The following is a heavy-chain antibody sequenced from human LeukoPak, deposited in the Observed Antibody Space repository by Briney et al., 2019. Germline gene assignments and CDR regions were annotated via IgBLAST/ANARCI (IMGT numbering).Heavy chain of an antibody. V-gene: IGHV3-30*18. CDR3: AKASSGSYYFDY. CDR1: GFTFSSYG. D-gene: IGHD1-26*01. CDR2: ISYDGSNK. J-gene: IGHJ4*02. Sequence: GGSLRLSCAASGFTFSSYGMHWVRQAPGKGLEWVAVISYDGSNKYYADSVKGRFTLSRDNSKNTLYLQMNSLRAEHTAVYYCAKASSGSYYFDYWGQGTLFTVSS.